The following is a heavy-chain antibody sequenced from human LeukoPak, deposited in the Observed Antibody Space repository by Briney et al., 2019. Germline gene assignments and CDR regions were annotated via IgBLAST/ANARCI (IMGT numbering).Heavy chain of an antibody. CDR3: ARDQIAVAGTDYYYGMDV. CDR2: ISDSGI. D-gene: IGHD6-19*01. J-gene: IGHJ6*02. CDR1: GFTFTNYG. V-gene: IGHV3-48*04. Sequence: GGSLRLSCATSGFTFTNYGMNWIRQAPGKGLEWVSYISDSGILYADSVKGRFTISRDNAKNSLYLQMNSLRAEDTAVYYCARDQIAVAGTDYYYGMDVWGQGTTVTVSS.